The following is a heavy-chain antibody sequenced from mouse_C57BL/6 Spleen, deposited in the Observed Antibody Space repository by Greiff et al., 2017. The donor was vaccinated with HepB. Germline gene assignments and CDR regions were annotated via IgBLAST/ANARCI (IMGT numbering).Heavy chain of an antibody. V-gene: IGHV2-4*01. CDR2: IWSGGST. J-gene: IGHJ4*01. Sequence: VQLVESGPGLVQPSQSLSITCTVSGFSLTSYGVHWVRQPPGKGLEWLGMIWSGGSTDYNAAFISRLSISKDNSKSQVFFKMNSLQADDTAIYYCAKNGGSSASGAMDYWGQGTSVTVSS. D-gene: IGHD3-2*02. CDR1: GFSLTSYG. CDR3: AKNGGSSASGAMDY.